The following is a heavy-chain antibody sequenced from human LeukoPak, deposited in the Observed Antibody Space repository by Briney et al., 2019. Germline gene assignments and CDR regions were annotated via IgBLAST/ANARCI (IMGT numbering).Heavy chain of an antibody. Sequence: ASVKVSCKASGYTFTSYGISWVRQAPGQGLEWMGWISAYNGNTNYAQKLQGRVTMTRDTSISTAYMELSRLRSDDTAVYYCARDEIFWDVWGQGTTVTVSS. D-gene: IGHD3-3*01. J-gene: IGHJ6*02. CDR1: GYTFTSYG. CDR3: ARDEIFWDV. V-gene: IGHV1-18*01. CDR2: ISAYNGNT.